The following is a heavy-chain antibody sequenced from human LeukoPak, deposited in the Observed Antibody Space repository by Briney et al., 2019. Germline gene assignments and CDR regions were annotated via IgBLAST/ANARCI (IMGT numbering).Heavy chain of an antibody. Sequence: GESLKISCKGSGYSFTSYWIGWVRQMPGKGLEWMGIIYPGDSDTRYSPSFQGQVTISADKSISTAYLQWSSLKASDTAMYYCARQQYQPPGWYYYGMDVWGQGTTVTVSS. J-gene: IGHJ6*02. D-gene: IGHD2-2*01. CDR2: IYPGDSDT. CDR3: ARQQYQPPGWYYYGMDV. CDR1: GYSFTSYW. V-gene: IGHV5-51*01.